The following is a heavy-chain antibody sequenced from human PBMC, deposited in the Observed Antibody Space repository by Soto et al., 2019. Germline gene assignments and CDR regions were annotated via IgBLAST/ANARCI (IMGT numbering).Heavy chain of an antibody. CDR2: VSYDGKNI. J-gene: IGHJ1*01. V-gene: IGHV3-30*03. CDR1: GFSLDSYA. Sequence: QLVESGGGVVQPGGSLTLSCAASGFSLDSYAMHWVRQAPGKWHEWLAVVSYDGKNIYYGDSVKGRFTISKDDSKNSLYLRMSSLPAEDTATYSCARDYGALPCARLHQWGRGTLVTVSS. D-gene: IGHD3-10*01. CDR3: ARDYGALPCARLHQ.